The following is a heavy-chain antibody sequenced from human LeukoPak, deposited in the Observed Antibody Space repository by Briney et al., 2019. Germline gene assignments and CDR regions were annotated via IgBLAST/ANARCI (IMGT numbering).Heavy chain of an antibody. CDR2: IYHSGST. D-gene: IGHD2/OR15-2a*01. Sequence: SQTLSLTCAVSGGSISSGGYSWSWIRQPPGKGLEWIGYIYHSGSTYYNPSLKSRVTISVDTSKNQFSLKLSSVTAADTAAYYCARGINWFDPWGQGTLATVSS. J-gene: IGHJ5*02. CDR3: ARGINWFDP. V-gene: IGHV4-30-2*01. CDR1: GGSISSGGYS.